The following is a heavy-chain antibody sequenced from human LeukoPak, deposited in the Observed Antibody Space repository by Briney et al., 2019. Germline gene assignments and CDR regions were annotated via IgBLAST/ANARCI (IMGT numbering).Heavy chain of an antibody. V-gene: IGHV3-7*01. CDR3: ARDVGGSLDY. D-gene: IGHD1-26*01. J-gene: IGHJ4*02. CDR2: IKGDESAK. CDR1: GFTFSTYW. Sequence: GGSLRLSCAASGFTFSTYWMAWVRQAPGKGLEWVANIKGDESAKHQADSVKGRFTISRDNAQNSVYLHMRSLRGEDTAVYYCARDVGGSLDYWSQGTLVTVSS.